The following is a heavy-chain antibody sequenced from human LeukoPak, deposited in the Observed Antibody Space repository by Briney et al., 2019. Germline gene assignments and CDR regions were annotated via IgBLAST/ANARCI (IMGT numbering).Heavy chain of an antibody. D-gene: IGHD1-26*01. V-gene: IGHV3-48*03. CDR1: GFTFSSYE. CDR3: ARAPVGATGDAFDV. CDR2: ISSSGSTI. Sequence: PGGSLTLSCAASGFTFSSYEMNWVRQAPGKGLEWVSYISSSGSTIYYADSVKGRFTISRDNAKNSLYLQMNSLRAEDTAVYYCARAPVGATGDAFDVWGQGTMVSVSS. J-gene: IGHJ3*01.